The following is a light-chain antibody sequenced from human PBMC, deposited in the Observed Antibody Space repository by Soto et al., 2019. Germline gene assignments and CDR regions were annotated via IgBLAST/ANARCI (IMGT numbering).Light chain of an antibody. J-gene: IGKJ5*01. CDR3: QHYVSPPIT. Sequence: EIVLTQSPGTLSLSPGERATLSCRASQSVTSNDLAWYQQKPGQAPRLLIYGASSRATGIPDRFSGSGSGTDFTLTISRLEPEDFAVYYCQHYVSPPITCGQGTRLEIK. CDR1: QSVTSND. CDR2: GAS. V-gene: IGKV3-20*01.